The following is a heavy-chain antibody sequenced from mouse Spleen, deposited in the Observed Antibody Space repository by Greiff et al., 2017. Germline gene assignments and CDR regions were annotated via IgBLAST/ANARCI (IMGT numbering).Heavy chain of an antibody. V-gene: IGHV1-69*01. CDR3: AREEGYRYADY. D-gene: IGHD2-14*01. J-gene: IGHJ2*01. CDR1: GYTFTSYW. CDR2: IDPSDSYT. Sequence: QVQLQQSGAELVMPGASVKLSCKASGYTFTSYWMHWVKQRPGQGLEWIGEIDPSDSYTNYNQKFKGKATLTVDKSSSTAYMQLSSLTSEDSAVYYCAREEGYRYADYWGQGTTLTVSS.